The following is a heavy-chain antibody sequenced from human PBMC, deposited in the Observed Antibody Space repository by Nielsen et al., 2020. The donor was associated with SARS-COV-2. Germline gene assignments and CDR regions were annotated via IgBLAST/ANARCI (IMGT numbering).Heavy chain of an antibody. J-gene: IGHJ2*01. CDR2: IYPGKSET. V-gene: IGHV5-51*01. Sequence: GSLRLSCMGSGYGFNNYWLGWVRQMPGKGLEWLGIIYPGKSETRYSSSFEGQVTISVDKSINTAYLQWISLEASDTAIYYCARLLRPWYFDLWGRGTLLIVSS. CDR1: GYGFNNYW. CDR3: ARLLRPWYFDL.